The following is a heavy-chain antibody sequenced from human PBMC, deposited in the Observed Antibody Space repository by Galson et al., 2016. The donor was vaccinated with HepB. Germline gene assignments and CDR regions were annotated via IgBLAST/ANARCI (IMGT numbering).Heavy chain of an antibody. V-gene: IGHV3-30*12. D-gene: IGHD5-18*01. CDR3: AANTAIVSYGMDV. J-gene: IGHJ6*02. CDR2: IHYDGSQR. Sequence: SLRLSCASSGFRFSSYGMYWVRQAPGKGLGWVAVIHYDGSQRGHADSVKGRFTISRDNSKNTLYLQMNSLRAEDTAVYYCAANTAIVSYGMDVWGQGTTVTVSS. CDR1: GFRFSSYG.